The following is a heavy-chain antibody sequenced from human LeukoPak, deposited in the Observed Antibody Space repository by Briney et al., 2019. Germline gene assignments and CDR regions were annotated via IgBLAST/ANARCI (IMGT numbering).Heavy chain of an antibody. J-gene: IGHJ4*02. CDR1: GFTFSSYG. Sequence: GGSLRLSCGASGFTFSSYGMHWVRQAPGKGLEWVAVISYDGSNKYYADSVKGRFTISRDNSKNTLYLQMNSLRAEDTAVYYCAKDVAVAGFYYFDYWGQGTLVTVSS. D-gene: IGHD6-19*01. CDR3: AKDVAVAGFYYFDY. CDR2: ISYDGSNK. V-gene: IGHV3-30*18.